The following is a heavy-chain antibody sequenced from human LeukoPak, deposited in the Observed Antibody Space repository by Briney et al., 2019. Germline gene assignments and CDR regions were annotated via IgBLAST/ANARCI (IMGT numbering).Heavy chain of an antibody. Sequence: SETLSLTCTVSGVSIIDYYWSWIRQSAGKGLEWIGRIYTSGSTNYNPSLKCRVTMSVDTSKNQFSLKLTSVTAADTAVYYCARDRNYGSGNLFDYWGQGTLVTVPS. V-gene: IGHV4-4*07. J-gene: IGHJ4*02. CDR2: IYTSGST. CDR3: ARDRNYGSGNLFDY. D-gene: IGHD3-10*01. CDR1: GVSIIDYY.